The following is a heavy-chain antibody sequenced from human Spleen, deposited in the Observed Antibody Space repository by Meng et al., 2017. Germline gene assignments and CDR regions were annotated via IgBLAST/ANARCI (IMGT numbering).Heavy chain of an antibody. Sequence: DVQLVESGGGLVQPGGSLRLTCAASGFTFSSYSMNWVRQAPGKGLEWVSSINSDSRYIFYADSVKGRFTISRDNAKKSLYLQMNSLSPEDTAVYYCARFETVGVATGDHWGQGTLVTVSS. CDR2: INSDSRYI. CDR3: ARFETVGVATGDH. J-gene: IGHJ4*02. CDR1: GFTFSSYS. V-gene: IGHV3-21*01. D-gene: IGHD2-15*01.